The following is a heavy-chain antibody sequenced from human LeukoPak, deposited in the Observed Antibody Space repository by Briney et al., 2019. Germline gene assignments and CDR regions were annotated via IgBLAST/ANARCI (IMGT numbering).Heavy chain of an antibody. CDR3: ASLYCSSTSCYSNYYYGMDV. CDR2: IIPILGIA. D-gene: IGHD2-2*02. V-gene: IGHV1-69*04. J-gene: IGHJ6*02. CDR1: GGTFSSYA. Sequence: GASVKVSCKASGGTFSSYAISWVRQAPGQGLEWMGRIIPILGIANYAQKFQGRVTITADKSTSAAYMELSSLRSEDTAVYYCASLYCSSTSCYSNYYYGMDVWGQGTTVTVSS.